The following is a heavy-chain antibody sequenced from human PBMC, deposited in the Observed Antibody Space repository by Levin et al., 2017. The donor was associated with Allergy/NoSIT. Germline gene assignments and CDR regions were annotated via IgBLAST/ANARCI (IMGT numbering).Heavy chain of an antibody. V-gene: IGHV2-5*02. CDR1: GFSLSTSGVG. CDR3: AHWGSDFWSGYYDSNLYYDYYMDV. D-gene: IGHD3-3*01. J-gene: IGHJ6*03. Sequence: ESGPTLVKPTQTLTLTCTFSGFSLSTSGVGVGWIRQPPGKALEWLALIYWDDDKRYSPSLKSRLTITKDTSKNQVVLTMTNMDPVDTATYYCAHWGSDFWSGYYDSNLYYDYYMDVWGKGTTVTVSS. CDR2: IYWDDDK.